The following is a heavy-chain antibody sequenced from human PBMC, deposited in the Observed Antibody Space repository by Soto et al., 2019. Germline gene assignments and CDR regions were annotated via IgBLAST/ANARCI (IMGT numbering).Heavy chain of an antibody. D-gene: IGHD3-22*01. V-gene: IGHV4-30-4*01. CDR2: IYYSGST. CDR1: GGSISSGDYY. Sequence: QVQLQESGPGLVKPSQTLSLTCTVSGGSISSGDYYWSWIRQPPGKGLEWIGYIYYSGSTYYNPSLKSRVPISVDTSKNQFSLKLSSVTAADTAVYYCARAYYDSSGYYYDGWGQWPMDYWGQGTLVTVSS. CDR3: ARAYYDSSGYYYDGWGQWPMDY. J-gene: IGHJ4*02.